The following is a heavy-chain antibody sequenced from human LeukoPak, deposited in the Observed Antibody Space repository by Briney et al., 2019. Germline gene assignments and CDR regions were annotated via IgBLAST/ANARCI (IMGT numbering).Heavy chain of an antibody. CDR2: ISPTSGGT. V-gene: IGHV1-2*02. Sequence: ASVKVSCKASGYTFTGYYMHWVRQAPGQGLEWMGWISPTSGGTNYAQKFQGRVTMTRDTSISTAYMELRRLRSDDTAVYYCAREPSYYDSTGFDYWGQGTLVTVSS. J-gene: IGHJ4*02. D-gene: IGHD3-22*01. CDR3: AREPSYYDSTGFDY. CDR1: GYTFTGYY.